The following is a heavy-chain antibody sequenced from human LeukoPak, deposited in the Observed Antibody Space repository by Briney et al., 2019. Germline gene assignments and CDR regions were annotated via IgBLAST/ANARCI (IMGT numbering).Heavy chain of an antibody. CDR3: ARDAYCGGDCYWYFDY. V-gene: IGHV1-18*01. D-gene: IGHD2-21*02. Sequence: ASVKVSCKASGYIFTNYGIAWVRQAPGQGLEWMGWISAYNGNTNYTQKLQGRVTMTTDTSTSTAYMELRSLRSDDAAVYYCARDAYCGGDCYWYFDYWGQGTLVTVSS. CDR1: GYIFTNYG. J-gene: IGHJ4*02. CDR2: ISAYNGNT.